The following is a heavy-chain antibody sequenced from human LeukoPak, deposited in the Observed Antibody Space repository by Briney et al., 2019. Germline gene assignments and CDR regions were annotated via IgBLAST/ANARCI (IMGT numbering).Heavy chain of an antibody. CDR1: GGTFSSYA. CDR3: ARVPLTYDFWSGTFDY. Sequence: SSVTVSCKASGGTFSSYAISWVRQAPGQGLEWMGGIIPIFGTANYAQKFQGRVTITTDESTSTAYMELSSLRSEDTAVYYCARVPLTYDFWSGTFDYWGQGTLVTVSS. CDR2: IIPIFGTA. J-gene: IGHJ4*02. V-gene: IGHV1-69*05. D-gene: IGHD3-3*01.